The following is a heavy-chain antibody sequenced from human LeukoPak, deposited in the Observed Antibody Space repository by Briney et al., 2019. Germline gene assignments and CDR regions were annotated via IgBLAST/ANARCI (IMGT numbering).Heavy chain of an antibody. CDR3: ARDPDILTGISYDI. V-gene: IGHV3-7*05. CDR2: INQDGREK. D-gene: IGHD3-9*01. J-gene: IGHJ3*02. Sequence: PGGSLRLSCAASGFTFSSDWMNWVRQAPGKGLEWVANINQDGREKYYVDSVKGRFTISRDNAKNSLFLQMNSLRVEDTAVYYCARDPDILTGISYDIWGQGTKVTVSS. CDR1: GFTFSSDW.